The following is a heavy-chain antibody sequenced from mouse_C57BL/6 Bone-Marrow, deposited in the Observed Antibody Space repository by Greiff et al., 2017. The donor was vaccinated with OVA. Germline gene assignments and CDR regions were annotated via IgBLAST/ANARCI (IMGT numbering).Heavy chain of an antibody. CDR3: ARSDCAIDY. CDR2: IDPSASYT. V-gene: IGHV1-69*01. CDR1: GYTFTSYW. J-gene: IGHJ4*01. Sequence: QVQLQQPGAELVMPGASVKLSCKASGYTFTSYWMHWVKQRPGQGLEWIGEIDPSASYTNYNQKFKGKSTLTVDKSSSTAYMQLSSHTSEDSAVYYCARSDCAIDYWGQGTSVTVSS.